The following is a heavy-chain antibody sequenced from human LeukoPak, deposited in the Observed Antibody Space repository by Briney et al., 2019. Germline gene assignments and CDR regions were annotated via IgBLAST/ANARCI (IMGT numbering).Heavy chain of an antibody. CDR1: GGSISSGDYY. Sequence: SETLSLTCTVSGGSISSGDYYWSWIRQPPGKGLEWIGYMYYSGSTYYNPSLKSRVTISVDTSKNQFSLKLSSVTAADTAVYYCARRLQGYCSGGSCYQFDYWGQGTLVTVSS. V-gene: IGHV4-30-4*01. CDR3: ARRLQGYCSGGSCYQFDY. D-gene: IGHD2-15*01. J-gene: IGHJ4*02. CDR2: MYYSGST.